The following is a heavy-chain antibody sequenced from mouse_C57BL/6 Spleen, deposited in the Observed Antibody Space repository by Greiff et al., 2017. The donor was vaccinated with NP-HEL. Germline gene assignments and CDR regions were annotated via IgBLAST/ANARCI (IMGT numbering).Heavy chain of an antibody. Sequence: VKLMESGAELVKPGASVKLSCKASGYTFTEYTIHWVKQRSGQGLEWIGWFYPGGGGIKYNENFRDKATLTADKSSSTVYMELSRLTSEDSAVYFCARHEGLWLRRWYFDVWGTGTTVTVSS. CDR3: ARHEGLWLRRWYFDV. V-gene: IGHV1-62-2*01. D-gene: IGHD2-2*01. CDR2: FYPGGGGI. J-gene: IGHJ1*03. CDR1: GYTFTEYT.